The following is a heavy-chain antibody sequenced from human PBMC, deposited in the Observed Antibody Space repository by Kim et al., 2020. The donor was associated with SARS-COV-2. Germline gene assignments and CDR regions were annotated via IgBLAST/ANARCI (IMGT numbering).Heavy chain of an antibody. CDR2: IYYSGST. D-gene: IGHD3-9*01. V-gene: IGHV4-39*01. CDR1: GGSISSSSYY. Sequence: SETLSLTCTVSGGSISSSSYYWGWIRQPPGKGLEWIGSIYYSGSTYYNPSLKSRVTISVDTSKNQFSLKLSSVTAADTAVYYCARHYGRYYDILTGYYWDYWGQGTLVTVSS. J-gene: IGHJ4*02. CDR3: ARHYGRYYDILTGYYWDY.